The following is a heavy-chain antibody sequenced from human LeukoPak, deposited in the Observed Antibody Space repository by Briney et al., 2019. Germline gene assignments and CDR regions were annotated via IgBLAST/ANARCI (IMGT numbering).Heavy chain of an antibody. CDR2: VSGSGGST. CDR1: AFTFRPYA. D-gene: IGHD5-18*01. Sequence: GGSLRLSCAASAFTFRPYAMIWVRQAPGKGLEWVSTVSGSGGSTYYADSVKGRFTISRDNSDNTLYLEMNSLRAEDTAVYYCAKGAASRGYTYVANWGQGTLVTVSS. CDR3: AKGAASRGYTYVAN. J-gene: IGHJ4*02. V-gene: IGHV3-23*01.